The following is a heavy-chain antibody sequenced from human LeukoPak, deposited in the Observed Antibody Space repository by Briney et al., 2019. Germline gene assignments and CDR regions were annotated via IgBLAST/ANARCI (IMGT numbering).Heavy chain of an antibody. J-gene: IGHJ4*02. CDR3: ANPRYDSSGYYYVD. D-gene: IGHD3-22*01. CDR1: GYTFTDYT. CDR2: INGGSGYT. Sequence: ASVRVSCKASGYTFTDYTMHWLRQAAGQRLDWMGWINGGSGYTKYSPEFQGRVTITRDTSASTVYMELSSLRSEDTAVYYCANPRYDSSGYYYVDWGQGTLVTVSS. V-gene: IGHV1-3*01.